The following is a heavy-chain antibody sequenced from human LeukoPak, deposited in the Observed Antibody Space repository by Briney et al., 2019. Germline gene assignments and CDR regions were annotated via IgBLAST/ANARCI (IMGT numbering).Heavy chain of an antibody. CDR3: ARLMTTENAFDI. Sequence: GGSLRLPCAASGFTFSSYWMSWVRQAPGKGLEWVANIKQDGSEKYYVDSVKGRFTISRDNAKNSLFLRMNSLRAEDTAVYYCARLMTTENAFDIWGQGTMVTVSS. V-gene: IGHV3-7*01. CDR2: IKQDGSEK. CDR1: GFTFSSYW. J-gene: IGHJ3*02. D-gene: IGHD4-17*01.